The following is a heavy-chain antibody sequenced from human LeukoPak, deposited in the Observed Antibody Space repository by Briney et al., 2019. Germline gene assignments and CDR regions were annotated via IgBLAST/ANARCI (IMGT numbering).Heavy chain of an antibody. CDR3: ARGVSMLVQFDY. J-gene: IGHJ4*02. V-gene: IGHV1-69*05. CDR2: IIPIFATA. D-gene: IGHD6-6*01. CDR1: GGTFSSYT. Sequence: GASVKVSCKASGGTFSSYTISWVRQAPGQGLEWMGGIIPIFATATYAQKFQGRVTITTDESTSTAYMELSSLRSEDTAVYYCARGVSMLVQFDYWGQGTLVTVSS.